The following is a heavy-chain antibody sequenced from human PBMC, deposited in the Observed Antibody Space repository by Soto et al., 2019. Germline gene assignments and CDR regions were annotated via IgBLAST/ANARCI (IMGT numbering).Heavy chain of an antibody. CDR1: GYAFPHYV. Sequence: SVKVSCKTSGYAFPHYVINWVRQAPGHGLEWMGFSTHTGNTNYAQNFQGRVVLTTDTSTSTAYMEVTSLRSDDTAVYYCARSGEHPLDYWGQGTPVTVSS. J-gene: IGHJ4*02. V-gene: IGHV1-18*01. CDR3: ARSGEHPLDY. D-gene: IGHD1-26*01. CDR2: STHTGNT.